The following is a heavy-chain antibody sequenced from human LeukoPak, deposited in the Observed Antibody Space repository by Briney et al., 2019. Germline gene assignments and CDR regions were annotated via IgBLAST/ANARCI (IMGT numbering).Heavy chain of an antibody. CDR2: VRHGGST. V-gene: IGHV4-34*01. J-gene: IGHJ5*02. Sequence: SETLSLTCAVYGVSLSGHYWSWIRQPPGKGLEWIGEVRHGGSTHYNPSLKSRGTVSVDTSKKQFSLNLTALTAADTAVYYCARHGYDFWSGYTSRNWFDPWGQGTLVTVSS. D-gene: IGHD3-3*01. CDR3: ARHGYDFWSGYTSRNWFDP. CDR1: GVSLSGHY.